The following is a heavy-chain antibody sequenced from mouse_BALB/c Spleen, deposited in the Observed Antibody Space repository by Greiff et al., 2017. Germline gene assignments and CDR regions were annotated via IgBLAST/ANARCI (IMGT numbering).Heavy chain of an antibody. D-gene: IGHD2-10*02. Sequence: VMLVESGPGLVAPSQSLSITCTVSGFSLTSYGVHWVRQPPGKGLEWLGVIWAGGSTNYNSALMSRLSISKDNSKSQVFLKMNSLHTDDTAMYYCAREYGNYSPPHFDYWGQGTTLTVSS. J-gene: IGHJ2*01. CDR3: AREYGNYSPPHFDY. V-gene: IGHV2-9*02. CDR2: IWAGGST. CDR1: GFSLTSYG.